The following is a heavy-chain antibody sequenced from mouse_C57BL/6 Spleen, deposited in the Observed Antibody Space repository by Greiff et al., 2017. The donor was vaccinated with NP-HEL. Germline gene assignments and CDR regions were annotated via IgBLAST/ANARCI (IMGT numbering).Heavy chain of an antibody. CDR3: ASYAMDC. V-gene: IGHV1-82*01. Sequence: QVQLQQSGPELVKPGASVKISCKASGYAFSSSWMNWVKQRPGKGLEWIGRIYPGDGDTNYNGKFKGKATLTADKSSSTAYMQLSSLTSEDSAVYFCASYAMDCWGQGTSVTVSS. J-gene: IGHJ4*01. CDR2: IYPGDGDT. CDR1: GYAFSSSW.